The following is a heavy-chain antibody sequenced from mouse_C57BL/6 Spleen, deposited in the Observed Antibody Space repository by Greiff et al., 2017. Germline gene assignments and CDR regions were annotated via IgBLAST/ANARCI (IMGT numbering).Heavy chain of an antibody. CDR3: ASIVGYAMDY. V-gene: IGHV5-17*01. Sequence: EVMLVESGGGLVKPGGSLKLSCAASGFTFSDYGMHWFRQAPEKGLEWVAYISSGSSTIYYADTVKGRFTISRDNAKNTLFLQMTSLRSEDTAMYYCASIVGYAMDYWGQGTSVTVSS. CDR1: GFTFSDYG. CDR2: ISSGSSTI. J-gene: IGHJ4*01.